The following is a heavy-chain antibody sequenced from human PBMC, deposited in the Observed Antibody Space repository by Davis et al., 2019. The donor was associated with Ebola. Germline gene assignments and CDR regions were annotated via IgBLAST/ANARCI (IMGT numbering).Heavy chain of an antibody. J-gene: IGHJ6*03. Sequence: SETLSLTCSVTGGSISGYYWSWIRQSPGKGLEWIAYIYYSGNTNYNPSLKSRVTISVDTPKNQPSLDLRSVTAADTAVYYCAREGDPHYYMDVWGKGTTVTVAS. V-gene: IGHV4-59*01. CDR3: AREGDPHYYMDV. CDR1: GGSISGYY. D-gene: IGHD2-21*02. CDR2: IYYSGNT.